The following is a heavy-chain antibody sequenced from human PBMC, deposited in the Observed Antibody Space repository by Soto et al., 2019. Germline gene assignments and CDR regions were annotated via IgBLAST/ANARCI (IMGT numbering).Heavy chain of an antibody. Sequence: QVQLQESGPGLVKPSETLSLTCAVSGASIRSDYWSWIRQIPGRGLEWIGYIYDSERTNYNPSLRSRVTISADTSKNQFSLKVWSVTAADTAVYYCARQWDYWGQGILVTVSS. CDR1: GASIRSDY. J-gene: IGHJ4*02. CDR2: IYDSERT. CDR3: ARQWDY. V-gene: IGHV4-59*08.